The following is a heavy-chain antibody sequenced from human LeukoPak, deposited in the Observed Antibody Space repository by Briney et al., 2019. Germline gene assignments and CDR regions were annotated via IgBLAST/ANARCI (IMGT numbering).Heavy chain of an antibody. CDR3: ARDAPPWWFDP. V-gene: IGHV4-39*07. CDR1: GGSISSGDYY. J-gene: IGHJ5*02. Sequence: SETLSLTCTVSGGSISSGDYYWSWIRQPPGKGLEWIGSIYYSGSTYYNPSLKSRVTISVDTSKNQFSLKLSSVTAADTAVYYCARDAPPWWFDPWGQGTLVTVSS. CDR2: IYYSGST.